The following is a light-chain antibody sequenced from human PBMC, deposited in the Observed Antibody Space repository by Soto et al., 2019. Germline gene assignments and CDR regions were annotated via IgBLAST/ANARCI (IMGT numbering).Light chain of an antibody. CDR3: CSFTSSNTHG. Sequence: QSVLTQPASVSGSPGQSITISCTGTSSDFGNYNLVSWYQQHPGKVPKLILFEVNKRPSGVSGRFSGSKSGNTASLTISGLQAEDEADYYCCSFTSSNTHGFGTGTEVTVL. CDR2: EVN. CDR1: SSDFGNYNL. J-gene: IGLJ1*01. V-gene: IGLV2-23*02.